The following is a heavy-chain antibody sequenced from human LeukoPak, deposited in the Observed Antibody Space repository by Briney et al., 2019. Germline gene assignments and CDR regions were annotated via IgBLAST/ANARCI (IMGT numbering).Heavy chain of an antibody. Sequence: SETLSLTCTVSGGSISSYYWSWIRQPPGKGREWIGYIYHSGSTNYNPSLKSRVTISADTSKNQFSLTLGSVSATDTAVYYCVSPRGFSYGYFDYWGQGTLVTVSS. J-gene: IGHJ4*02. V-gene: IGHV4-4*08. CDR2: IYHSGST. CDR3: VSPRGFSYGYFDY. CDR1: GGSISSYY. D-gene: IGHD5-18*01.